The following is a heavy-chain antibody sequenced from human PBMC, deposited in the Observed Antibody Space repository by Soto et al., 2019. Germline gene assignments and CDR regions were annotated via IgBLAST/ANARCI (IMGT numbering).Heavy chain of an antibody. CDR2: INPSGGTT. V-gene: IGHV1-46*01. CDR3: ARGPATAPDAY. D-gene: IGHD2-2*01. Sequence: QVQLAQSGTEVKKPGASVKVYCKTSGYIFTSYYIHWVRQAPGQGLEWMGIINPSGGTTTYAQKFQGRVTMTRDTSTSTVYMELSSLRSEDTAVYYCARGPATAPDAYWGLGTLVTVSS. CDR1: GYIFTSYY. J-gene: IGHJ4*02.